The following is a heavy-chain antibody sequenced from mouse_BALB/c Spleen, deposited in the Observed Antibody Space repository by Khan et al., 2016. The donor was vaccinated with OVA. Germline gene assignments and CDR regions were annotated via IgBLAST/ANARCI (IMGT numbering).Heavy chain of an antibody. Sequence: QVRLQQSGAELMKHGALLKRSCKAFGYTFSTYWTEWVKQSPGLGLEWIGEISLRCGSTNYYEKFKGKARFMADTCSNTAYMHLSCLTFEDSAVYYCASTARAYYYAKDYWGPGTSYTVSS. CDR2: ISLRCGST. CDR1: GYTFSTYW. V-gene: IGHV1-9*01. J-gene: IGHJ4*01. CDR3: ASTARAYYYAKDY. D-gene: IGHD3-1*01.